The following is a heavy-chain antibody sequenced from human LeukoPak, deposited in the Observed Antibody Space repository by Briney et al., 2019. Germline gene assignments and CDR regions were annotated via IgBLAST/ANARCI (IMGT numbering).Heavy chain of an antibody. D-gene: IGHD2-8*01. J-gene: IGHJ4*02. CDR2: ISSSSTYI. CDR1: GFTFSNYP. Sequence: GGSLRLSCAASGFTFSNYPMDWVRQAPGKGLEWVSYISSSSTYIYYADSVKGRFTISRDNAKNSLYLQMNSLRAEDTAVYYCARVDEGRNGVTVGYWGQGTLVTVSS. CDR3: ARVDEGRNGVTVGY. V-gene: IGHV3-21*01.